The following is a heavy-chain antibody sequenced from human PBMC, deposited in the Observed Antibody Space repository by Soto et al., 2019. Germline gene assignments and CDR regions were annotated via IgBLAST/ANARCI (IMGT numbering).Heavy chain of an antibody. CDR1: GDSISNYY. V-gene: IGHV4-59*08. CDR3: ARQLIT. J-gene: IGHJ4*02. Sequence: QVQLQESGPGLVKPSETLSLTCTVSGDSISNYYWTWIRQPPGKGLEWIGYIYYSGTTNYNPSLKSRVTMSVDTSKNQFSLKRSSVTAADTAIYYCARQLITWGQGILVTVSS. CDR2: IYYSGTT.